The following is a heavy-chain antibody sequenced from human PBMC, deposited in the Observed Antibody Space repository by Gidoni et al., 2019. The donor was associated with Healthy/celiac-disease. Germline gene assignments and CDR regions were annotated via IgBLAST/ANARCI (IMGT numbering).Heavy chain of an antibody. Sequence: VQLVQSGAAVKKPGESLRISCQGSGYSFTSYWISWVRQMPGKGLEWMGRIDPSDSYTNYSQSCQGNVTISADKSISTAYLQWSSLKASDTAMYYCARQGDGSGSRPLDPWGQGTLVTVSS. D-gene: IGHD3-10*01. J-gene: IGHJ5*02. CDR3: ARQGDGSGSRPLDP. CDR1: GYSFTSYW. V-gene: IGHV5-10-1*03. CDR2: IDPSDSYT.